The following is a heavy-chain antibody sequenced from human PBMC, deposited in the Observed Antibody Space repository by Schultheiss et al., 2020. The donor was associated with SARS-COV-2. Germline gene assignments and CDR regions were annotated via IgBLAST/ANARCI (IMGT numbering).Heavy chain of an antibody. CDR1: GGSFSGYY. CDR3: ARAALVGASRNRGRGFDP. Sequence: SETLSLTCAVYGGSFSGYYWSWIRQPPGKGLEWIGEINHSGSTNYNPSLKSRVTISVDTSKNQFSLTLSSVTSADTAVYYCARAALVGASRNRGRGFDPWGQGTLVTVSS. V-gene: IGHV4-34*01. J-gene: IGHJ5*02. CDR2: INHSGST. D-gene: IGHD1-26*01.